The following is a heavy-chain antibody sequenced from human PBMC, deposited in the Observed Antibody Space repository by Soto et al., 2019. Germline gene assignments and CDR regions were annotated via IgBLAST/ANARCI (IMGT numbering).Heavy chain of an antibody. CDR2: IYHSGST. Sequence: SETLSLTCAVSGGSISSSNWWRWVRQPPGKGLEWIGEIYHSGSTNYNPSLKSRVTISVDKSKNQFSLKLSSVTAADTAVYYCARDSSSPIGQNFDYWGQGTLVTVSS. D-gene: IGHD6-13*01. V-gene: IGHV4-4*02. CDR3: ARDSSSPIGQNFDY. J-gene: IGHJ4*02. CDR1: GGSISSSNW.